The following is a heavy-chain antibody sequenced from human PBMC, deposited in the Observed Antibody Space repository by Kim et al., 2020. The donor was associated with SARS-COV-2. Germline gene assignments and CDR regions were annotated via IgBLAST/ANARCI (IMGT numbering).Heavy chain of an antibody. V-gene: IGHV3-33*01. Sequence: GGSLRLSCAASGFTFSTYGMHWVRQAPGKGLEWVAVIWYDGNNKSYVDSVKGRFTISRDNSKNTLFLQMNSLRAEDTAMYYCARTQRCSGGSCYSGDDA. CDR2: IWYDGNNK. D-gene: IGHD2-15*01. CDR3: ARTQRCSGGSCYSGDDA. CDR1: GFTFSTYG. J-gene: IGHJ3*01.